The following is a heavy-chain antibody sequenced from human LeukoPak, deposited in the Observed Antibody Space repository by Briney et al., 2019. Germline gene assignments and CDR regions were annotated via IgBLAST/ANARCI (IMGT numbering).Heavy chain of an antibody. CDR1: GFTFSSYA. D-gene: IGHD2-2*01. Sequence: GGSLRLSCAASGFTFSSYAMSWVRQVPGKGLEWVSGISGSGGSTYYADSVKGRFTISRDNSKNTLYLQRYSLRAEDTAVYYCAKDRRYCSSTSCYNDVFDIGGQGTMVTVS. CDR3: AKDRRYCSSTSCYNDVFDI. V-gene: IGHV3-23*01. CDR2: ISGSGGST. J-gene: IGHJ3*02.